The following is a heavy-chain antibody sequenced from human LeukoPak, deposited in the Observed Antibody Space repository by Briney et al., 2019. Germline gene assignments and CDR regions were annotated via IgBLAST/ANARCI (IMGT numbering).Heavy chain of an antibody. D-gene: IGHD3-10*02. Sequence: GGSLRLSCVASGFTFSSYSMNWVRQAPGKGLEWFSFISTSSSYIHNADSVKGRFTISRDNAENSLYLQMNSLRAEDTAVYYCAELGITMIGGVWGKGTTVTISS. CDR1: GFTFSSYS. CDR2: ISTSSSYI. CDR3: AELGITMIGGV. V-gene: IGHV3-21*01. J-gene: IGHJ6*04.